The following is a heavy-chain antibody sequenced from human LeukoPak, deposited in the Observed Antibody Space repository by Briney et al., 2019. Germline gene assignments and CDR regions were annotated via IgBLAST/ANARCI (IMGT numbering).Heavy chain of an antibody. J-gene: IGHJ4*02. V-gene: IGHV1-18*01. CDR2: ISAYSGNT. Sequence: GASVKVSCKASGYTFTNYGISWVRQAPGQGLEGMGWISAYSGNTNYEQNLQGRVTMTTDTSTSTAYMELRSLRSDATAVYYCARAPDDYDFWSGPFDYWGRGTLVTVSS. CDR1: GYTFTNYG. CDR3: ARAPDDYDFWSGPFDY. D-gene: IGHD3-3*01.